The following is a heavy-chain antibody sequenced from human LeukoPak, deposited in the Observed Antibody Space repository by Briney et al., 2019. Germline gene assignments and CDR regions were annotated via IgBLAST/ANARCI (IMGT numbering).Heavy chain of an antibody. J-gene: IGHJ6*03. V-gene: IGHV3-21*01. CDR3: ARDGIVGATYYYYYMDV. CDR1: GFHFRTYN. CDR2: IPSGGTNT. Sequence: GGSLRLSCVGSGFHFRTYNMNWVRQAPGKGLEWVSGIPSGGTNTFYADSVKGRFTISRDNAKNSLYLQMNSLRAEDTAVYYCARDGIVGATYYYYYMDVWGKGTTVTVSS. D-gene: IGHD1-26*01.